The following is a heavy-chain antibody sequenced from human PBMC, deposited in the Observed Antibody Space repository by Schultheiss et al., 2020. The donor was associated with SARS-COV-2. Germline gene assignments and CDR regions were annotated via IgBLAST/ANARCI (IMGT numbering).Heavy chain of an antibody. CDR1: GFTFSSYA. D-gene: IGHD2-2*01. Sequence: GGSLRLSCAASGFTFSSYAMHWVRQAPGKGLEWVAVISYDGSNKYYADSVKGRFTLSRDNAKNSLYLQMNSLRAEDTAVYYCARVYQLTDYYYYYGMDVWGQGTTVTVSS. J-gene: IGHJ6*02. V-gene: IGHV3-30-3*01. CDR3: ARVYQLTDYYYYYGMDV. CDR2: ISYDGSNK.